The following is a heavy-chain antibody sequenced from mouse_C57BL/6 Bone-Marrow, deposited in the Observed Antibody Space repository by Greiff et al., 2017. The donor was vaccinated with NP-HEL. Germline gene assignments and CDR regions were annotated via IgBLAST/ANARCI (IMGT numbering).Heavy chain of an antibody. J-gene: IGHJ3*01. CDR1: GYTFTDYE. CDR2: IDPETGGT. V-gene: IGHV1-15*01. Sequence: QVQLQQSGAELVRPGASVTPSCKASGYTFTDYEMHWVKQTPVHGLEWIGAIDPETGGTAYNQKFKGKAILTADKSSSTAYMELRSLTSEDSAVYYCTRSPYDYDAWFAYWGQGTRVTVSA. CDR3: TRSPYDYDAWFAY. D-gene: IGHD2-4*01.